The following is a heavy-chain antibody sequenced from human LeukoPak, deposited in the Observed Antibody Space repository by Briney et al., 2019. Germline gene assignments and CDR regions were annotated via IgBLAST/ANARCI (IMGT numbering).Heavy chain of an antibody. J-gene: IGHJ4*02. Sequence: GGSLRLSCAASGFTFSSYAMSWVRQAPGKGLEWVSSISSSSSYIYYADSVKGRFTISRDNAENSLYLQMNGLRAEDTAVYYCARVDLYYGSGSYYPPDYWGQGTLVTVSS. CDR1: GFTFSSYA. D-gene: IGHD3-10*01. V-gene: IGHV3-21*01. CDR3: ARVDLYYGSGSYYPPDY. CDR2: ISSSSSYI.